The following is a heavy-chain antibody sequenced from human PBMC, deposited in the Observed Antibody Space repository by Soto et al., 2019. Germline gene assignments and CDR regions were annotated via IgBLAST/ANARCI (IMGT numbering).Heavy chain of an antibody. CDR3: AGAYGGYADY. CDR1: GGSISSYY. J-gene: IGHJ4*02. D-gene: IGHD5-12*01. CDR2: IYYSGST. V-gene: IGHV4-59*01. Sequence: SETLSLTCTVSGGSISSYYWSWIRQPPGKGLEWIGYIYYSGSTNYNPSLKSRVTISVDTSKNQFSLKLSSVTAADTAVYYCAGAYGGYADYWGRGALVIVSS.